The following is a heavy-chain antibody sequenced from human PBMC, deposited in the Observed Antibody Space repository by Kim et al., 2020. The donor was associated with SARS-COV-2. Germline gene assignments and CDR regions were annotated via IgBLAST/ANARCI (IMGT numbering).Heavy chain of an antibody. D-gene: IGHD2-21*01. V-gene: IGHV3-15*01. CDR2: GTT. J-gene: IGHJ5*02. Sequence: GTTDYAAPVKGRFTISRDDSKNTLYLQMNSLKTEDTAVYYCTTDLGDTDHWGQGTLVTVSS. CDR3: TTDLGDTDH.